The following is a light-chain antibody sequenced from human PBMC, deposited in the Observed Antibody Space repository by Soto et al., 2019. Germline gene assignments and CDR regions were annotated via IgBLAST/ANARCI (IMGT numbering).Light chain of an antibody. J-gene: IGKJ1*01. CDR2: DVS. CDR1: QSVNNL. V-gene: IGKV1-5*01. Sequence: DIPLTQSPSTLSASVGDRVTITCRASQSVNNLLAWYQQKPGKAPKLLIFDVSNLESGVPSRFSGSGSGTEFTLTISSLHFDDFATYYCQQYDYSRTFGQGTKLEIK. CDR3: QQYDYSRT.